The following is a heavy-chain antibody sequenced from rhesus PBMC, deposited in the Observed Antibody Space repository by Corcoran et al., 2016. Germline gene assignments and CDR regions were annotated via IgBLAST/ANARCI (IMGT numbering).Heavy chain of an antibody. Sequence: QVQLQESGPGLVKPSETLSLTCTVSGGSISGYYYWTWIRQPPGKGLEWIGGVHGSRATTYYRPSLRSRVTISKDSSKNQFSLNLSSVTAADTAVYYCARRDYDSAHYIDYWGQGVLVTVSS. CDR1: GGSISGYYY. D-gene: IGHD3-28*01. CDR2: VHGSRATT. J-gene: IGHJ4*01. V-gene: IGHV4-143*01. CDR3: ARRDYDSAHYIDY.